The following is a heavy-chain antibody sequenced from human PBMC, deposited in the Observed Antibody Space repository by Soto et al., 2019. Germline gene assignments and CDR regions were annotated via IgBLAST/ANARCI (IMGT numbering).Heavy chain of an antibody. D-gene: IGHD4-17*01. V-gene: IGHV4-59*01. CDR1: GGSISSYY. CDR3: ARGDYGGAKTLDY. Sequence: QVQLQESGPGLVKPSETLSLTCTVSGGSISSYYWSWIRQPPGKGLEWIGYIYYSGSTNYNPSLKRRVTISVDTSKNQFSLKLSSVTAADTAVYYCARGDYGGAKTLDYWGQGTLVTVSS. CDR2: IYYSGST. J-gene: IGHJ4*02.